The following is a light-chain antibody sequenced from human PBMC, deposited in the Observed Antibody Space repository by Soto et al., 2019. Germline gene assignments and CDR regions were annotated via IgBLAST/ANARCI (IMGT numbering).Light chain of an antibody. CDR2: AAS. J-gene: IGKJ2*01. V-gene: IGKV1-39*01. CDR1: QTISTY. Sequence: DIQMTQSPSSLSASVGDRVAITCRAGQTISTYLNWYRQKSGKAPKLLIYAASSLQSGVPSRFSGSGSGTDFTLTISSLQPEDFATYYCQQSHGIPYTFGQGTKLEMK. CDR3: QQSHGIPYT.